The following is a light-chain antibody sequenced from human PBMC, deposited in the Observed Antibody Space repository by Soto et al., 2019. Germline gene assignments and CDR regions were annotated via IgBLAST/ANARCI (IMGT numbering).Light chain of an antibody. CDR1: SSDVGGYNY. Sequence: QSVLTQPASVSGSPGQSITISCTGTSSDVGGYNYVSWYQQHPGKAPKLMIYDVSNRPSGVSNRFSGSKSGNTASLTISGLQVEDEADYYCSSYTSISTVVFGGGTKLTVL. J-gene: IGLJ2*01. CDR3: SSYTSISTVV. V-gene: IGLV2-14*01. CDR2: DVS.